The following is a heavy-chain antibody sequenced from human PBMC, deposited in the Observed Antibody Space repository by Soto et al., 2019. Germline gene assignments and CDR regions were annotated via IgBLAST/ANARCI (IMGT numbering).Heavy chain of an antibody. CDR2: ISWDSDNV. Sequence: EVQLVESGGGVVQPGRSLRLSCAASGFTFDDFAMHWVRQAPGKGLEWVSGISWDSDNVAYADSVKGRFTISRDNARNSVSRQMSSLSAEDTALYFWTRSDGDCGLVDYWGHGALVTVSS. V-gene: IGHV3-9*01. D-gene: IGHD2-21*02. J-gene: IGHJ4*01. CDR1: GFTFDDFA. CDR3: TRSDGDCGLVDY.